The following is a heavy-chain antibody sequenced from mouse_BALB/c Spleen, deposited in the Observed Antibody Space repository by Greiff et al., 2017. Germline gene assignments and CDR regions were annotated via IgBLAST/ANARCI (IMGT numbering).Heavy chain of an antibody. CDR3: AREDYYGSRGYFDY. CDR2: IWAGGST. V-gene: IGHV2-9*02. J-gene: IGHJ2*01. D-gene: IGHD1-1*01. Sequence: VQLQESGPGLVAPSQSLSITCTVSGFSLTSYGVHWVRQPPGKGLEWLGVIWAGGSTNYNSALMSRLSISKDNSKSQVFLKMNSLQTDDTATYYCAREDYYGSRGYFDYWGQGTTLTVSS. CDR1: GFSLTSYG.